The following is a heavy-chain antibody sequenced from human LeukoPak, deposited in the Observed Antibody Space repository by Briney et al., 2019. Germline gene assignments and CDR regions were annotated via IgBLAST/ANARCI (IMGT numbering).Heavy chain of an antibody. Sequence: GGSLRLSCAASGFTFNSYWRHWVRQAPGKGLRWVSRINTDGSSTHYADPWKGRLTISRDNAKNKLYLQMKGLMAERPACDYGVVWGEDSSARRFDHWGQGTLVTVSS. CDR2: INTDGSST. V-gene: IGHV3-74*01. CDR1: GFTFNSYW. D-gene: IGHD3-22*01. J-gene: IGHJ4*02. CDR3: VVWGEDSSARRFDH.